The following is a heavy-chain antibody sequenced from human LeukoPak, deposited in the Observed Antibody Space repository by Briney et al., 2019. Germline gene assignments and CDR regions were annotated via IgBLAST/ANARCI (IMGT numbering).Heavy chain of an antibody. J-gene: IGHJ4*02. CDR1: GFTFSSYA. Sequence: PGGSLRLSCAASGFTFSSYAMSWVRQAPGKGLEWVSAISGSGGSTYYADSVKGRFTISRDNSKNTLYLQMNSLGAEDTAVYYCAKDRAHSGGYYHFDYWGQGTLVTVSS. CDR2: ISGSGGST. V-gene: IGHV3-23*01. CDR3: AKDRAHSGGYYHFDY. D-gene: IGHD1-26*01.